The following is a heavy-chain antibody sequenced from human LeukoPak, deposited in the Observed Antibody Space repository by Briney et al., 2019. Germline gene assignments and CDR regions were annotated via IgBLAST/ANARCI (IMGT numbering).Heavy chain of an antibody. V-gene: IGHV3-7*01. CDR3: AGGSGWVTHS. CDR2: IKQDGSEK. J-gene: IGHJ4*02. Sequence: GGSLRLSCAASGLTFSGYWMNWVRQAPGKGLEWVANIKQDGSEKYYVDSVKGRFTISRDNAKSSLYLQMNSLRAEDTAVYFCAGGSGWVTHSWGQGTLVTVSS. D-gene: IGHD6-19*01. CDR1: GLTFSGYW.